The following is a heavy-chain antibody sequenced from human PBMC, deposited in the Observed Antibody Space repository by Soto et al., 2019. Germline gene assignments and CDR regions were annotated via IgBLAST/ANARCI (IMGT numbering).Heavy chain of an antibody. V-gene: IGHV3-23*01. D-gene: IGHD6-13*01. Sequence: PGGSLRLSCAASGFTFSSYAMSWVRQAPGKGLEWVSLITGTGGTTSYADSVKGRFTVSRDNSKNTLYLQMNSLRAEDTAVYYCARAPWGQQQLVDYWGQGTLVTVSS. CDR1: GFTFSSYA. CDR2: ITGTGGTT. J-gene: IGHJ4*02. CDR3: ARAPWGQQQLVDY.